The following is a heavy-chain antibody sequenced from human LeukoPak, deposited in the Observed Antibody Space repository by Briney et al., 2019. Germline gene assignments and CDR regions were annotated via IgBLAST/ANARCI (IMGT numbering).Heavy chain of an antibody. CDR3: ARDDSSGWYSYYYYYYGMDV. Sequence: ASVKVSCKASGYTFTSYGISWVRQAPGQGLEWMGWISAYNGNTNYAQKLQGRVTMTTDTSMSTAYMELRSLRSDDTAVYYCARDDSSGWYSYYYYYYGMDVWGKGTTVTVSS. V-gene: IGHV1-18*04. J-gene: IGHJ6*04. CDR2: ISAYNGNT. D-gene: IGHD6-19*01. CDR1: GYTFTSYG.